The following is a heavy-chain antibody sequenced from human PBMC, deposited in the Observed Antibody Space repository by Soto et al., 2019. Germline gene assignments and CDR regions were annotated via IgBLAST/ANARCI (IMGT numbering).Heavy chain of an antibody. Sequence: QVQLVESGGGVVQPGRSLRLSCAASGFTFSSYGMHWVRQAPGKGLEWVAVIWYDGSNKYYADSVKGRFTISRDNSKNTLYLQMNSLRAEDTAVYYCARDGYGLGSYYIDYWGQGTLVTVSS. D-gene: IGHD3-10*01. CDR2: IWYDGSNK. V-gene: IGHV3-33*01. J-gene: IGHJ4*02. CDR1: GFTFSSYG. CDR3: ARDGYGLGSYYIDY.